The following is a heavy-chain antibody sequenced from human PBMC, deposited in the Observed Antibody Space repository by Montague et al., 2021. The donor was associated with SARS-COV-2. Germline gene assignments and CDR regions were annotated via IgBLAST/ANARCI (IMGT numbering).Heavy chain of an antibody. J-gene: IGHJ5*02. CDR1: GDSVSSNSAS. V-gene: IGHV6-1*01. CDR2: TYYRSKWYN. Sequence: CAISGDSVSSNSASWNWIRQSPSRGLGWLGRTYYRSKWYNDYAVSVKSRITINPDTSKNQFSLQLNSVTPEDTAMYYCTYHSGSYVWFDPWGQGILVIVSS. D-gene: IGHD1-26*01. CDR3: TYHSGSYVWFDP.